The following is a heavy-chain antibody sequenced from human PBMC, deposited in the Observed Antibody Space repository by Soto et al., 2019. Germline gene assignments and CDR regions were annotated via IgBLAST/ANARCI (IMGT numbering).Heavy chain of an antibody. Sequence: GASVKVSCKASGYTFASYYMHWVRQAPGQGLEWMGIINPSAGSTSYVQKFQGRVTMTRDTSTSTVYMELSSLRSEDTAVYYCARARLNSRSYFDYWGQGTLVTVSS. D-gene: IGHD6-25*01. CDR1: GYTFASYY. J-gene: IGHJ4*02. CDR2: INPSAGST. V-gene: IGHV1-46*01. CDR3: ARARLNSRSYFDY.